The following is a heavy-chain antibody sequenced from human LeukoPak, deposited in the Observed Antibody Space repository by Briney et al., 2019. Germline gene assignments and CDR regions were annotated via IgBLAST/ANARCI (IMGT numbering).Heavy chain of an antibody. J-gene: IGHJ6*02. CDR2: ISSSSSYI. CDR1: GFTFSSYS. V-gene: IGHV3-21*01. CDR3: AREITVFGVVPSDFYYGMDV. D-gene: IGHD3-3*01. Sequence: PGGSLRLSCAASGFTFSSYSMNWVRQAPGKGLEWVSSISSSSSYIYYADSVRGRFTISRDNSKNTVYLQMNSLRAEDTAVYYCAREITVFGVVPSDFYYGMDVWGQGTTVTVSS.